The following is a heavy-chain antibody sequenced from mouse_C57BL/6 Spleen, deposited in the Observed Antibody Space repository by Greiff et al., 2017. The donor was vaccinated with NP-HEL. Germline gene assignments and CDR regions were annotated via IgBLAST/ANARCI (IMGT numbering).Heavy chain of an antibody. V-gene: IGHV14-4*01. J-gene: IGHJ3*01. Sequence: EVQLQESGAELVRPGASVKLSCTASGFNIKDDYMHWVKQRPEQGLEWIGWIDPENGDTEYASKFQGKATITADTSSNTAYLQLSSLTSEDTAVYYCITGNYGSSSWFAYWGQGTLVTVSA. CDR1: GFNIKDDY. D-gene: IGHD1-1*01. CDR3: ITGNYGSSSWFAY. CDR2: IDPENGDT.